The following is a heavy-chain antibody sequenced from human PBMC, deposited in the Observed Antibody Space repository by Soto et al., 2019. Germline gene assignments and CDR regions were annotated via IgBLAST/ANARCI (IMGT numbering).Heavy chain of an antibody. Sequence: SGPTLVNPTQTLTLTCTFSGFSLSTSGVGVGWIRQPPGKALEWLALIYWNDDKRYSPSLKSRLTITKDTSKNQVVLTMTNMDPVDTATYYCAHSSGYGANYYYYGMDVWGQGTTVTVSS. V-gene: IGHV2-5*01. CDR3: AHSSGYGANYYYYGMDV. CDR1: GFSLSTSGVG. CDR2: IYWNDDK. D-gene: IGHD3-22*01. J-gene: IGHJ6*02.